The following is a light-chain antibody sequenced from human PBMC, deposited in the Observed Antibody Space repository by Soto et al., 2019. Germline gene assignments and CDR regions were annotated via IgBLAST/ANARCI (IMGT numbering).Light chain of an antibody. CDR1: TSDVGGYNY. Sequence: QSVLTQPASVSGSPGQSITISCTGTTSDVGGYNYVSWHQQHPGKAPKLMIYDVINRPSGVSNRFSGSKSDNTASLTISGLQAEDEADYYCTSYTSSGTHAFGSGTKVTVL. V-gene: IGLV2-14*01. CDR3: TSYTSSGTHA. J-gene: IGLJ1*01. CDR2: DVI.